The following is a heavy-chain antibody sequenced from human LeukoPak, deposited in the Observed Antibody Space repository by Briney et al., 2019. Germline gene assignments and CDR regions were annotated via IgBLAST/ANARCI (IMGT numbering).Heavy chain of an antibody. D-gene: IGHD3-10*01. CDR2: IRYDGLNK. J-gene: IGHJ4*02. CDR3: AKASRLLHGSGSYPGYFDY. V-gene: IGHV3-30*02. CDR1: GFSFNNYA. Sequence: GGSLRLSCAASGFSFNNYAIHWVRQAPGKGLEWVVFIRYDGLNKFYADSVKGRFTISRDNSKNTLYLQMNSLRAEDTAVYYCAKASRLLHGSGSYPGYFDYWGQGALVTVSS.